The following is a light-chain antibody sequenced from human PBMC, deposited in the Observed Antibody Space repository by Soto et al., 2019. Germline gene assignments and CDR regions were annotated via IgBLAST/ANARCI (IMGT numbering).Light chain of an antibody. Sequence: EIELTQSPGTLSLSPGERATLSCRASQSVSSSYLVWYQQKPGQAHRLLIYVASSRDTGLPDRFSGSGSGTDFTFTISRIELQDFAVYYCQYYGSSSGFTFGPGTKVDIK. J-gene: IGKJ3*01. CDR2: VAS. CDR1: QSVSSSY. V-gene: IGKV3-20*01. CDR3: QYYGSSSGFT.